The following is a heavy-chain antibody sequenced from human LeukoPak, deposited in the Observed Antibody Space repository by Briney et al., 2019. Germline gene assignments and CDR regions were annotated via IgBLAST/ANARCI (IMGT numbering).Heavy chain of an antibody. CDR3: ASGADCSSTSCYHYYGMDV. CDR1: GYTFTGYY. CDR2: INPNSGGT. Sequence: ASVKVSCKASGYTFTGYYMHWVRQAPGQGLEWMGWINPNSGGTNYAQKFQGRVTMTRDTSISTAYMELNRLRSDDTAVYYCASGADCSSTSCYHYYGMDVWGQGTTVTVSS. V-gene: IGHV1-2*02. D-gene: IGHD2-2*01. J-gene: IGHJ6*02.